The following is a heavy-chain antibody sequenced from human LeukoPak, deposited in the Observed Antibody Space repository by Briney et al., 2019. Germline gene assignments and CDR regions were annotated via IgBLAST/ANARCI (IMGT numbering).Heavy chain of an antibody. V-gene: IGHV3-30*03. CDR2: ISYDGSNK. CDR3: ARGGEAPYDFWSGYYTGGYYYYGMDV. CDR1: GFTFSSYG. J-gene: IGHJ6*02. D-gene: IGHD3-3*01. Sequence: GGSLRLSCAASGFTFSSYGMPWVRQAPGKGLEWVAVISYDGSNKYYADSVKGRFTISRDNSKNTLYLQMNSLRAEDTAVYYCARGGEAPYDFWSGYYTGGYYYYGMDVWGQGTTVTVSS.